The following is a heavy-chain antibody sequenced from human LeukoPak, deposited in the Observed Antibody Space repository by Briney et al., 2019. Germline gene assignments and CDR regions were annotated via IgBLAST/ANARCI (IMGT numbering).Heavy chain of an antibody. J-gene: IGHJ4*02. Sequence: GGSLRLSCEASGFTFRSYAMHWVRQAPGKGLEWVAVISYDGSNKYYADSVKGRFTISRDNSKNTLDLQMNSLRSEDTAVYYCAREVGTSHRFDYWGQGTLVTVSS. CDR2: ISYDGSNK. V-gene: IGHV3-30-3*01. CDR1: GFTFRSYA. CDR3: AREVGTSHRFDY. D-gene: IGHD1-26*01.